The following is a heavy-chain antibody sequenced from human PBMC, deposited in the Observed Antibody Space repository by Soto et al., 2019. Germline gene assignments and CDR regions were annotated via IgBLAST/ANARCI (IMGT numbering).Heavy chain of an antibody. V-gene: IGHV1-69*13. D-gene: IGHD3-9*01. CDR2: IIPIFGTA. CDR1: GGTFSSHA. Sequence: SVKVSCKASGGTFSSHAISWVRQAPGQGLEWMGGIIPIFGTANYAQKFQGRVTITADESTSTAYMELSSLRSEDTAMYYCARVSYYDILTGYFSYYYYYGMDVWGQGTTVTVSS. CDR3: ARVSYYDILTGYFSYYYYYGMDV. J-gene: IGHJ6*02.